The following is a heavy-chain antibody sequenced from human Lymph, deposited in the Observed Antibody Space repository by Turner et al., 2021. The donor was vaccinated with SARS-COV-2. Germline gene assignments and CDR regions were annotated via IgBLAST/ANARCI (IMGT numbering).Heavy chain of an antibody. J-gene: IGHJ4*02. D-gene: IGHD3-10*01. CDR3: ARDLRFGELPAADH. Sequence: QVQLVESGGGVVQPVRSLRLSCAASGFTCSSYGMHWVRQVPGKGLEWVAVIWFDGSNKYYAASVKVRFTISRDNSKNTLYLQMNSLRAEDTAVYYCARDLRFGELPAADHWGQGTLVTVSS. V-gene: IGHV3-33*01. CDR1: GFTCSSYG. CDR2: IWFDGSNK.